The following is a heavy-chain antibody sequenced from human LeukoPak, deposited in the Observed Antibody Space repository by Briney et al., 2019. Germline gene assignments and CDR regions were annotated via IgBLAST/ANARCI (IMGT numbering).Heavy chain of an antibody. CDR3: ARASRWFGEFRY. CDR1: GYTFTGYY. V-gene: IGHV1-2*02. Sequence: GASVKVSCKASGYTFTGYYMHWVRQAPGQGLEWMGWINPNSGGTNYAQKFQGRVTMTRDTSISTAYMELSSLRSEDTAVYYCARASRWFGEFRYWGQGTLVTVSS. J-gene: IGHJ4*02. CDR2: INPNSGGT. D-gene: IGHD3-10*01.